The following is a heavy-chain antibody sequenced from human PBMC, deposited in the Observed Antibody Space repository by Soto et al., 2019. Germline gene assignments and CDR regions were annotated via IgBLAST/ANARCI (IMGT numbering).Heavy chain of an antibody. CDR2: IYYSGST. CDR1: GGSISSYY. V-gene: IGHV4-59*01. CDR3: AYGGNSFYYFDY. J-gene: IGHJ4*02. D-gene: IGHD2-21*02. Sequence: PSETLSLTCTVSGGSISSYYWSWIRQPPGKGLEWIGYIYYSGSTNYNPSLKSRVTISVDTSKNQFSLKLSSVTAADTAVYYCAYGGNSFYYFDYWGQGTLVTVSS.